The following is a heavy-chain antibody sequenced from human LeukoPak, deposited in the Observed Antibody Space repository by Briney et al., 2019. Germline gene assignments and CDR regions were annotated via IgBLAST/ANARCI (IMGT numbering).Heavy chain of an antibody. CDR1: GYTFSTYT. Sequence: ASVKVSCKTSGYTFSTYTMHWVCQTPGQRLEWMGWINAGNGNTKFSQKFQGRVTITRDTSASTAYMEMSSLRSEDTALYYCAREIDRDDYNRFFDYWGQGTLVTVSS. J-gene: IGHJ4*02. D-gene: IGHD5-24*01. V-gene: IGHV1-3*01. CDR2: INAGNGNT. CDR3: AREIDRDDYNRFFDY.